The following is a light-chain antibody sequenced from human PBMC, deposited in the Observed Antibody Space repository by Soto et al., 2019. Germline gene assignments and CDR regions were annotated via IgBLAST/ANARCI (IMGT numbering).Light chain of an antibody. Sequence: QSALTQPASVSGSPGQSIAISCTGTRSDVGAYNYVSWYQQHPGKAPKLMISEVTNRPSGVSDRFSGSKSGNTASLTISGLQAEHEADYYCSSFTSRFTFVFGTGTKVTV. V-gene: IGLV2-14*01. J-gene: IGLJ1*01. CDR3: SSFTSRFTFV. CDR2: EVT. CDR1: RSDVGAYNY.